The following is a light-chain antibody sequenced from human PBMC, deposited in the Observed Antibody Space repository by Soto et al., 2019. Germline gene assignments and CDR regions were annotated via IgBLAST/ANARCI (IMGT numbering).Light chain of an antibody. CDR1: QGLNSN. Sequence: EVVMTQSPATLSVSPGERVTLSCRASQGLNSNLAWYQQKPGQVPRLLIYGASTRATGIPDRFSGSGSGTEFTLTISSLHSEDFAVYYCQQYNNYWTFGQGTRVEI. J-gene: IGKJ1*01. V-gene: IGKV3-15*01. CDR3: QQYNNYWT. CDR2: GAS.